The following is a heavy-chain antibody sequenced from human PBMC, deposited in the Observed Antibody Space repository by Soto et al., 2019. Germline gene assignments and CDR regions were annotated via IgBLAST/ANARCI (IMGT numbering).Heavy chain of an antibody. CDR2: IYYTGSS. J-gene: IGHJ5*02. V-gene: IGHV4-59*01. Sequence: SETLSLTCTVSGGSISSYYWSWIRQPPGKGLEWIGYIYYTGSSNYNPSLKSRITISLDTSKNQFSLKLSSVTAADTAVYYCARGIRSLVRGVFHSWFDPWGQGSLVTVSS. D-gene: IGHD3-10*01. CDR1: GGSISSYY. CDR3: ARGIRSLVRGVFHSWFDP.